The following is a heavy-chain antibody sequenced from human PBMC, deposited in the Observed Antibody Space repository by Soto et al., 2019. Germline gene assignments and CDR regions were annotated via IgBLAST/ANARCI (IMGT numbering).Heavy chain of an antibody. CDR3: AKGQAAAFDI. CDR1: GFTFSSYA. J-gene: IGHJ3*02. V-gene: IGHV3-23*01. CDR2: ISGSGGST. D-gene: IGHD2-15*01. Sequence: GESLKISCAASGFTFSSYAMSWVRQAPGKGLEWVSAISGSGGSTYYADSVKGRFTISRDNSKNTLYLQMNSLRAEDTAVYYCAKGQAAAFDIWGQGTMVTVSS.